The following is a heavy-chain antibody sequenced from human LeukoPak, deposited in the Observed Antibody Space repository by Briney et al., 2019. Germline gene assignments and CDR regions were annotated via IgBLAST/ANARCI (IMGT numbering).Heavy chain of an antibody. CDR1: GYTFTSYY. Sequence: ASVKVSCKASGYTFTSYYMHWVRQAPGQGLEWMGIINPSGGSTSYAQKSQGRVTMTRDMSTSTVYMELSSLRSEDTAVYYCAREARTIFGVVINRYDPWGQGTLVTVPS. D-gene: IGHD3-3*01. CDR3: AREARTIFGVVINRYDP. V-gene: IGHV1-46*01. J-gene: IGHJ5*02. CDR2: INPSGGST.